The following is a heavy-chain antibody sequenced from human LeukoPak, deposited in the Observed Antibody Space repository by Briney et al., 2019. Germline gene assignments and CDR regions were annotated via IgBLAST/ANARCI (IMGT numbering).Heavy chain of an antibody. D-gene: IGHD3-22*01. CDR3: ARRDYYDSSGYYLDY. V-gene: IGHV1-18*01. Sequence: ASVKVSCKASGYTFTSYGISWVRQSPGQRLEWMGWFSAYTGNTNYAQKLQGRVTITTDRSTSTAYMELRSLRSDDTAVYYCARRDYYDSSGYYLDYWGQGTLVTVSS. CDR2: FSAYTGNT. CDR1: GYTFTSYG. J-gene: IGHJ4*02.